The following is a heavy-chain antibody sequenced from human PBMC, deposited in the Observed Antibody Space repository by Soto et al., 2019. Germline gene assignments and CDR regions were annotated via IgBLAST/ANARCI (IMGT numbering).Heavy chain of an antibody. CDR2: IYYSGST. Sequence: SETLSLTCTVSVGSVGSGNFYWSWIRQPPGKGLEWIGFIYYSGSTNYNPSLKSRVTISVDTSKNQFSLQLSSVTAADTAVYYCARGRNGLVLYWGQGTLVTVSS. D-gene: IGHD3-9*01. V-gene: IGHV4-61*01. CDR3: ARGRNGLVLY. CDR1: VGSVGSGNFY. J-gene: IGHJ4*02.